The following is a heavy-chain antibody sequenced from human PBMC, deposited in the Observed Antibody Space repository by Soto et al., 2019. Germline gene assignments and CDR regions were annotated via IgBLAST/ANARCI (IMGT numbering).Heavy chain of an antibody. CDR1: GGSISSSSYY. Sequence: SETLSLTCTVSGGSISSSSYYWGWIRQPPGKGLEWIGSIYYSGSTYYNPSLKSRVTISVDTSKNQFSLKLSSVTAADTAVYYCARAPRSSIAARHFDYWGQGTLVTVS. CDR2: IYYSGST. CDR3: ARAPRSSIAARHFDY. D-gene: IGHD6-6*01. J-gene: IGHJ4*02. V-gene: IGHV4-39*01.